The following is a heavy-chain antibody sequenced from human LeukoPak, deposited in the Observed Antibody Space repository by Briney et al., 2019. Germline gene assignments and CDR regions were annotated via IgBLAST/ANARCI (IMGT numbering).Heavy chain of an antibody. CDR1: GGSISSSSYY. J-gene: IGHJ4*02. CDR2: IYYSGST. V-gene: IGHV4-39*07. Sequence: SETLSLTCTVSGGSISSSSYYWGWIRQPPGKGLEWIGSIYYSGSTYYNPSLKSRVTISVDTSKNQFSLKLSSVTAADTAVYYCARARLEVTIFGVVIRHFVYWGQGTLVTVSS. CDR3: ARARLEVTIFGVVIRHFVY. D-gene: IGHD3-3*01.